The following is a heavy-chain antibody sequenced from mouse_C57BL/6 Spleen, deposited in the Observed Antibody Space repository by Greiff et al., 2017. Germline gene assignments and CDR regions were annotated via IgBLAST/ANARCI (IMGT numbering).Heavy chain of an antibody. CDR2: IYPRSGNT. CDR1: GYTFTSYG. Sequence: VQLQESGAELARPGASVKLSCKASGYTFTSYGISWVKQRTGQGLEWIGEIYPRSGNTYYNEKFKGKATLTADKSSSTAYMELRSLTSEDSAVYFCARPPNSSYFDYWGQGTTLTVSS. D-gene: IGHD1-1*01. V-gene: IGHV1-81*01. J-gene: IGHJ2*01. CDR3: ARPPNSSYFDY.